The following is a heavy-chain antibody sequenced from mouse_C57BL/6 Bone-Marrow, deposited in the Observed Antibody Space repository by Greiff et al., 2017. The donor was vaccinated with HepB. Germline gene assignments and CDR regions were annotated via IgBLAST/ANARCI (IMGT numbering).Heavy chain of an antibody. D-gene: IGHD1-1*01. Sequence: VKLQQSGPELVKPGASVKISCKASGYAFRSSWMNWVKQRPGKGLECIGRIYPGDGATNYNGKFTGKATLTADTSSSTAYMQLSMLTSEDSAVYFGARGYYGSSCEDYFDYWGQGTTLTVSS. CDR2: IYPGDGAT. J-gene: IGHJ2*01. CDR3: ARGYYGSSCEDYFDY. V-gene: IGHV1-82*01. CDR1: GYAFRSSW.